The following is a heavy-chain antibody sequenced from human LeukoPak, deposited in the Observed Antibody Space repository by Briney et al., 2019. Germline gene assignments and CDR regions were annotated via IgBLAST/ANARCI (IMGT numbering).Heavy chain of an antibody. Sequence: KTSETLSLTCTVSGASFTNYYWSWVRQPPGKGLEWFGYISYSGTTNYNPSLKSRVTMSVDTSKNQFSLKVTSVAAADTAVYYCASLWGSGSGPPKYYFDHWGQGTLVTVSS. CDR2: ISYSGTT. J-gene: IGHJ4*02. CDR3: ASLWGSGSGPPKYYFDH. CDR1: GASFTNYY. D-gene: IGHD5-12*01. V-gene: IGHV4-59*08.